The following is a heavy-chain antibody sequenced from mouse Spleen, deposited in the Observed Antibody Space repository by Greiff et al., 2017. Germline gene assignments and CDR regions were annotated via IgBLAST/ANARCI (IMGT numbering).Heavy chain of an antibody. Sequence: VQLKESGAELVKPGASVKLSCTASGFNIKDTYMHWVKQRPEQGLEWIGRIDPANGNTKYDPKFQGKATITADTSSNTAYLQLSSLTSEDTAVYYCARGLRGYFDYWGQGTTLTVSS. CDR2: IDPANGNT. J-gene: IGHJ2*01. CDR1: GFNIKDTY. D-gene: IGHD1-1*01. V-gene: IGHV14-3*02. CDR3: ARGLRGYFDY.